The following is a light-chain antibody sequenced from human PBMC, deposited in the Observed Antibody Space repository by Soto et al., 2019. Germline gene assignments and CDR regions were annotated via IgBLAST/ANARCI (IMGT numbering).Light chain of an antibody. V-gene: IGKV3-15*01. Sequence: ELVMTQSPGTLSVSPGERATLSCRASQSVSNALAWYQQKPGQAPRLLIYGASTRATGIPARFSGTGSGTEFTLTISSLQSEDFGVYFCHHYNDWPYTFGQGTKVDIK. J-gene: IGKJ2*01. CDR2: GAS. CDR1: QSVSNA. CDR3: HHYNDWPYT.